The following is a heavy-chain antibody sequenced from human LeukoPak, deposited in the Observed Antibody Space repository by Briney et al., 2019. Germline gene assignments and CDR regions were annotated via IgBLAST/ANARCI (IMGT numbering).Heavy chain of an antibody. CDR2: ISGSGGST. Sequence: PGGSLRLSCAASGFTFSSYGMSWVRQAPGKGLEWVSAISGSGGSTYYADSAKGRFTTSRDNSKNTLYLQMNSLRAEDTAVYYCAKVLYGSGWYNAFDIWGQGTMVTVSS. D-gene: IGHD6-19*01. CDR3: AKVLYGSGWYNAFDI. V-gene: IGHV3-23*01. CDR1: GFTFSSYG. J-gene: IGHJ3*02.